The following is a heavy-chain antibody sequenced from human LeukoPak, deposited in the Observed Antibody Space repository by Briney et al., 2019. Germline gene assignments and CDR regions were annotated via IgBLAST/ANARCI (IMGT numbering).Heavy chain of an antibody. CDR2: ISYSGYT. D-gene: IGHD3-10*01. CDR1: GGSISSSSYY. CDR3: ARRFGSYYYYGMDV. V-gene: IGHV4-39*01. Sequence: SETLSLTCTVSGGSISSSSYYCAWIRQPPGKGLEWVGSISYSGYTHYNPSLKSRLTISVDTSKNQFSLKLSSVTAADTAVYYCARRFGSYYYYGMDVWGQGTTVTVSS. J-gene: IGHJ6*02.